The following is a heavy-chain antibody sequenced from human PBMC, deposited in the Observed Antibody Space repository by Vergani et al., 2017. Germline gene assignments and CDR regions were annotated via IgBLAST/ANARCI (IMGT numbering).Heavy chain of an antibody. D-gene: IGHD6-13*01. Sequence: QVQLQQWGAGLLKPSETLSLTCAVYGGSFSGYYWSWIRQPPGKGLEWIGEINHSGSTNYNPSLKSRVTISVDTSKNQFSLKLSSVTAADTAVYYCARVSRIAAAGKQPGYYYYGMDVWGQGTTVTVSS. CDR1: GGSFSGYY. J-gene: IGHJ6*02. V-gene: IGHV4-34*01. CDR3: ARVSRIAAAGKQPGYYYYGMDV. CDR2: INHSGST.